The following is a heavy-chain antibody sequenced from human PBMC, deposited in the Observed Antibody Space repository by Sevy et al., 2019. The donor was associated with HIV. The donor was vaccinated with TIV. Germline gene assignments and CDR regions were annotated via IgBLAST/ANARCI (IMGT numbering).Heavy chain of an antibody. J-gene: IGHJ4*02. CDR1: GFTFSSYW. V-gene: IGHV3-7*01. CDR3: AREYNYYDSSGYHPSFDY. D-gene: IGHD3-22*01. Sequence: GGSLRLSCAASGFTFSSYWMSWVRQAPGKGLEWVANIKQDGSEKYYVDSVKGRFTISRDNAKNSLYLQMNRLRAEDTAVYYCAREYNYYDSSGYHPSFDYWGQGTLVTVSS. CDR2: IKQDGSEK.